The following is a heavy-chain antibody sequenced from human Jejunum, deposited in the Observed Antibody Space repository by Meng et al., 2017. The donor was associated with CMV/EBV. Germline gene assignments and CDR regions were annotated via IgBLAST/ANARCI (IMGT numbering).Heavy chain of an antibody. D-gene: IGHD5-24*01. Sequence: QVQLVQSGAEVRKPGASVTVSCKASGGTFSSYAISWVRQAPGQGLEWMGGIYPILGIANYAQKFQGRVTITADKSTSTAYMELSSLRSEDTAVYYCARERPGGMATTPYFDYGGPGTMVTVSA. CDR2: IYPILGIA. CDR3: ARERPGGMATTPYFDY. CDR1: GGTFSSYA. J-gene: IGHJ4*02. V-gene: IGHV1-69*10.